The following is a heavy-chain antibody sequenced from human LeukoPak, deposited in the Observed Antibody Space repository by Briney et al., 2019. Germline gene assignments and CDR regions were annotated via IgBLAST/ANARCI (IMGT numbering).Heavy chain of an antibody. D-gene: IGHD6-13*01. Sequence: PGGSLRLSCAASGFIFSSYSMSWVRQALGKGLEWVSVITGSGGNTYYADSVKGRFTISKDNSKNTVYLQMSSLRVDDTAVYYCAKAASSSWPSYYYGMDVWGQGTTVTVSS. CDR3: AKAASSSWPSYYYGMDV. CDR2: ITGSGGNT. J-gene: IGHJ6*02. V-gene: IGHV3-23*01. CDR1: GFIFSSYS.